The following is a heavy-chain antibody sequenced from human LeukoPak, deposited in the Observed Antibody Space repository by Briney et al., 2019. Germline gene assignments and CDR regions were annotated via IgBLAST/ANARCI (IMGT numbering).Heavy chain of an antibody. J-gene: IGHJ4*02. Sequence: SETLSLTCTVSGGSISSYYWSWIRQPPGKGLEWIGYIYYSGSTNYNPSLKSRVTISVDTSKNQFSLKLSSVTAADTAVYYCARGGQTGYSNGRLDYWGQGTLVTVSS. CDR3: ARGGQTGYSNGRLDY. CDR1: GGSISSYY. D-gene: IGHD6-19*01. V-gene: IGHV4-59*01. CDR2: IYYSGST.